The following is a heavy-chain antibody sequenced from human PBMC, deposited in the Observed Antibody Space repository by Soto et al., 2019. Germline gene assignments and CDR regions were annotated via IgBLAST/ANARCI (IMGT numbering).Heavy chain of an antibody. CDR3: ASLNYYDSSGYYSPYYFDY. Sequence: PGGSLRLSCAASGFTFSSYGMHWVRQAPGKGLEWLVFILYDGSNKYYADSLKGRFTISRDNSKNTLFLQMNSLRAEDTAVYYCASLNYYDSSGYYSPYYFDYWGQGTLVTV. CDR1: GFTFSSYG. V-gene: IGHV3-33*01. CDR2: ILYDGSNK. J-gene: IGHJ4*02. D-gene: IGHD3-22*01.